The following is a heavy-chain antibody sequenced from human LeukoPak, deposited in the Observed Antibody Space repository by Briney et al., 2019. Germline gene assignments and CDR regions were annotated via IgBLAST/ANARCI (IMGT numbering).Heavy chain of an antibody. D-gene: IGHD2-21*02. Sequence: PGGSLRLSCAASGFTFSSYGMHWVRQAPGKGLEWVAVIWYDGSNKYYADSVKGRFTISRDNSKNTLYLQMNSLRAEDTAVYYCARDYCGGDCYITGYWGQGTLVTVSS. J-gene: IGHJ4*02. CDR1: GFTFSSYG. CDR2: IWYDGSNK. V-gene: IGHV3-33*01. CDR3: ARDYCGGDCYITGY.